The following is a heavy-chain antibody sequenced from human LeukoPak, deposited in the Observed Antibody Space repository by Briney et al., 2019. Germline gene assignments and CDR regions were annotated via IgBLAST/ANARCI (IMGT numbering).Heavy chain of an antibody. CDR3: ARALDSANIDY. CDR1: GYTFTGHY. Sequence: ASVKVSCKASGYTFTGHYLHWVRHAPGQGLEWMGWINPNSRGTNYAQKFRDRVTMTRDTSISTAYMELSRLTSDDTAVYYCARALDSANIDYWGQGTLVTVSS. J-gene: IGHJ4*02. CDR2: INPNSRGT. V-gene: IGHV1-2*02. D-gene: IGHD5-18*01.